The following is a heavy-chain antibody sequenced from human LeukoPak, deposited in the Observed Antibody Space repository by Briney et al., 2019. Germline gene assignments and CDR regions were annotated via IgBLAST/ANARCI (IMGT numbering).Heavy chain of an antibody. D-gene: IGHD6-6*01. CDR2: MNPNSGNT. V-gene: IGHV1-8*03. CDR1: GYTFTSYD. Sequence: GASVKVSCXASGYTFTSYDINWVRQASGQGLEWMGWMNPNSGNTGYAQKFQGRVTITRNTSISTAYMELSSLRSEDTAVYYCARSLEYSSHDLDYWGQGTLVTVSS. CDR3: ARSLEYSSHDLDY. J-gene: IGHJ4*02.